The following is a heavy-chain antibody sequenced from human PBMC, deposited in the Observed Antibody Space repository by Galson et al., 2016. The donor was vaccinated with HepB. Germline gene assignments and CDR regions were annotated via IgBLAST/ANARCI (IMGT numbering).Heavy chain of an antibody. J-gene: IGHJ1*01. D-gene: IGHD6-19*01. CDR1: GFTFTSFS. CDR3: AKYGDEAGWNFHH. Sequence: SLRLSCAVSGFTFTSFSMNWVRQAPGKGLEWISFISSSSGTLHYAASVKGRFTMSRDNVEESVSLQMNSLRAEDTAVYYCAKYGDEAGWNFHHWGQGTLVTVSS. V-gene: IGHV3-48*04. CDR2: ISSSSGTL.